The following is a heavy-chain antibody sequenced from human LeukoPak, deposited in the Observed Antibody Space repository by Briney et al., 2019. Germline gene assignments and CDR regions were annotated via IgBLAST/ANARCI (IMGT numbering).Heavy chain of an antibody. Sequence: GGSLRLSCAASGFTFSSYEMNWVRQTPGKGLEWLSYISSSGGTIYYADSVKGRFTISRDNAKSSLYLQMNGLGAEDTAVYYCARDSRQQLFDYWGQGTLVTVSS. CDR1: GFTFSSYE. J-gene: IGHJ4*02. D-gene: IGHD4-11*01. CDR2: ISSSGGTI. CDR3: ARDSRQQLFDY. V-gene: IGHV3-48*03.